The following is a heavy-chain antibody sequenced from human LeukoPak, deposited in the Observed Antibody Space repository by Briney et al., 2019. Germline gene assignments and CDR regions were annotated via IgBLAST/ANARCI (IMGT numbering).Heavy chain of an antibody. D-gene: IGHD2/OR15-2a*01. Sequence: PLETLSLTCTVSGDSISGYYWTWIRQPPGKGLEWIGYIYYSGSINYNPSLKSRITISVDTSKNQFSLRLSSVTAADTAVYYCARLRGNYFPDYWGQGTLVTVSS. CDR3: ARLRGNYFPDY. CDR2: IYYSGSI. J-gene: IGHJ4*02. CDR1: GDSISGYY. V-gene: IGHV4-59*01.